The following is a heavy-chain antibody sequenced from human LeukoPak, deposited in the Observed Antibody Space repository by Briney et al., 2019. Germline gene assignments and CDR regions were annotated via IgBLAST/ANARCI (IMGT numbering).Heavy chain of an antibody. J-gene: IGHJ4*02. CDR2: IIPILGIA. CDR1: GGTFSSYA. Sequence: ASVTVSCTASGGTFSSYAISWVRQAPGQGLEWMGRIIPILGIANYAQKFQGRVTITADKSTSTAYMELSSLRSEDTAVYYCARGPEMATTLDYWGQGTLVTVSS. D-gene: IGHD5-24*01. V-gene: IGHV1-69*04. CDR3: ARGPEMATTLDY.